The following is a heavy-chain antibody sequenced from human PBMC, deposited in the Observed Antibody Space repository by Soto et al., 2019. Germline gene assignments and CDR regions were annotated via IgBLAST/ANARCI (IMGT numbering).Heavy chain of an antibody. D-gene: IGHD3-9*01. CDR3: ARTPTTSYYDILTGYSIDY. V-gene: IGHV1-69*06. Sequence: QVQLVQSGAEVKKPGSSVKVSCKASGGTFSSYAISWVRQAPGQGLEWMGGIIPIFGTANYAQKFQGRVTITADKSTSTAYMELSSLASEDTAVYYCARTPTTSYYDILTGYSIDYWGQGTLVTVSS. CDR1: GGTFSSYA. J-gene: IGHJ4*02. CDR2: IIPIFGTA.